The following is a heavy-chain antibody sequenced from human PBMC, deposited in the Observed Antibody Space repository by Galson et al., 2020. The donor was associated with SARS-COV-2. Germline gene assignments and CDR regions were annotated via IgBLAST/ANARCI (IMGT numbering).Heavy chain of an antibody. CDR2: ISGSGENT. CDR3: AKDSFSDTSGYFFY. J-gene: IGHJ4*02. V-gene: IGHV3-23*01. Sequence: GGSLRLSCAASGFIFSNFAMSWVRQAPGKGLEWVSAISGSGENTYYADSVRGRFTISRVNSKNTVFLQLYNLRAEDAAVYFCAKDSFSDTSGYFFYWGQGTLVTVSS. D-gene: IGHD3-22*01. CDR1: GFIFSNFA.